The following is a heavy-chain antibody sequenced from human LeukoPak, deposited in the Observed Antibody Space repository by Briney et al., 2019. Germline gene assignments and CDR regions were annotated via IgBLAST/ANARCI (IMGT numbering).Heavy chain of an antibody. J-gene: IGHJ4*02. CDR1: GGTFSSYA. D-gene: IGHD2-15*01. V-gene: IGHV1-69*05. CDR2: IIPIFGTA. Sequence: ASVKVSCKASGGTFSSYAISWVRQAPGQGLEWMGGIIPIFGTANYAQKFQGRVTITTDESTSTAYMELSSLRSEDTAVYYCARSGGYCSGGSCYADYWGQGTLVTVSS. CDR3: ARSGGYCSGGSCYADY.